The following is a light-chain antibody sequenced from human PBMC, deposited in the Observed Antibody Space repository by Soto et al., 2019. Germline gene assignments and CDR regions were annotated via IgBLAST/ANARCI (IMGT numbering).Light chain of an antibody. J-gene: IGKJ2*01. CDR1: QCMNTW. V-gene: IGKV1-5*01. CDR3: QQYKSDSSSDT. Sequence: DIQVPQSPSTLPAPVGDRAKITCRASQCMNTWLAWYQQKPGKAAKLLIYDASSLQSGVPSRFSGSGSGTEFTLTISGLQPDDFATYYCQQYKSDSSSDTFGQGTKLEIQ. CDR2: DAS.